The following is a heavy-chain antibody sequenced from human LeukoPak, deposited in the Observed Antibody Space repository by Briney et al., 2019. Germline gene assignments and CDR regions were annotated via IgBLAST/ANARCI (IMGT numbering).Heavy chain of an antibody. V-gene: IGHV4-59*01. J-gene: IGHJ3*02. CDR2: IYYSGST. CDR1: GGSISSYY. Sequence: PSETLYLTCTVSGGSISSYYWSWIRQPPGKGLEWIGYIYYSGSTNYNPSLKSRVTISVDTSKNQFSLKLSSVTAADTAVYYCARDDAFDIWGQGAMVTVSS. CDR3: ARDDAFDI.